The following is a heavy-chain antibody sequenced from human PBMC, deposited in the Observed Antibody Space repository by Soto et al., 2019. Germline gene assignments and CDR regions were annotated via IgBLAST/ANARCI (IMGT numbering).Heavy chain of an antibody. V-gene: IGHV1-69*13. CDR3: ARDENDSSDDAFDI. Sequence: SVKVSCKASGGTFSSYAISWVRQAPGQGLEWMGGIIPIFGTANYAQKFQGRVTITADESTSTAYMELSSLRSEDTAVYYCARDENDSSDDAFDIWGQGTMVTVAS. CDR2: IIPIFGTA. D-gene: IGHD3-22*01. J-gene: IGHJ3*02. CDR1: GGTFSSYA.